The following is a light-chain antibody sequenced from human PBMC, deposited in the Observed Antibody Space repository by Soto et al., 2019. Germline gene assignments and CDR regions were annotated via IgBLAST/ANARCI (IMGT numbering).Light chain of an antibody. CDR3: ASYTSSSTSVI. CDR2: EVS. CDR1: RSDIGAYNY. Sequence: QSALTQAASVSGSPGQSIAISCTGTRSDIGAYNYVSWYQQHPDKAPKLIIFEVSNRPSGISSRFSGSKSGNTASLTISGLQAEDEADYYCASYTSSSTSVIFGRGTKLTVL. V-gene: IGLV2-14*01. J-gene: IGLJ2*01.